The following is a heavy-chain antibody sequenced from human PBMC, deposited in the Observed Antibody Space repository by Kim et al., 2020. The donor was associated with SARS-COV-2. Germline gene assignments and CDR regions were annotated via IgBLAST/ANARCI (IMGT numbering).Heavy chain of an antibody. CDR1: GGSFSGYY. V-gene: IGHV4-34*01. CDR3: SRGKGDY. J-gene: IGHJ4*02. CDR2: INHSGST. Sequence: SETLSLTCAVYGGSFSGYYWSWIRQPQGPGLEWMGEINHSGSTNYNPSLKSRVTISVDTSKNQFSLKLSLVTAADTAVYDCSRGKGDYWGQGNLV.